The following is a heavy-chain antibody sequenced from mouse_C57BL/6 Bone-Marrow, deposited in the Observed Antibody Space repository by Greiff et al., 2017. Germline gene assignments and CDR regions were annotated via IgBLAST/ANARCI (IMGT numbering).Heavy chain of an antibody. CDR3: AIPHYYAMDY. J-gene: IGHJ4*01. Sequence: EVQGVESGGGLVKPGGSLKLSCAASGFTFSDYGMHWVRQAPEKGLEWVAYISSGSSTIYYADTVKGRFTISRDNAKNTLFLQMTSLRSADTAMYYCAIPHYYAMDYWGQGTSVTVSS. CDR2: ISSGSSTI. V-gene: IGHV5-17*01. CDR1: GFTFSDYG.